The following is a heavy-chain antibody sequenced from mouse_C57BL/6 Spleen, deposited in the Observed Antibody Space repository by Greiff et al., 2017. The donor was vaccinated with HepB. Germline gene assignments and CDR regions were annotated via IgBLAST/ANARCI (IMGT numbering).Heavy chain of an antibody. CDR3: TGHTGTHY. D-gene: IGHD4-1*01. Sequence: EVMLVESGGGLVQPGGSMKLSCVASGFTFSNYWMNWVRQSPEKGLEWVAQIRLKSDNYATHYAESVKGRFTISRDDSKSSVYLQMNNLRAEDTGIYYCTGHTGTHYWGQGTTLTVSS. J-gene: IGHJ2*01. CDR1: GFTFSNYW. V-gene: IGHV6-3*01. CDR2: IRLKSDNYAT.